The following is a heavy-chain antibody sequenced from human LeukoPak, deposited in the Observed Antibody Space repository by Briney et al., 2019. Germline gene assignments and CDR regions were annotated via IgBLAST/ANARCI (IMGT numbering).Heavy chain of an antibody. V-gene: IGHV1-2*02. D-gene: IGHD3-10*01. J-gene: IGHJ4*02. CDR3: ARSGELFSVWSDY. CDR2: INPNSGGT. Sequence: ASVKVSCKASGYTFTGYYMHWVRQAPGQGLEWMGWINPNSGGTNYAQKFQGGVTMTRDTSISTAYMELSRLRSDDTAVYYCARSGELFSVWSDYWGQGTLVTVSS. CDR1: GYTFTGYY.